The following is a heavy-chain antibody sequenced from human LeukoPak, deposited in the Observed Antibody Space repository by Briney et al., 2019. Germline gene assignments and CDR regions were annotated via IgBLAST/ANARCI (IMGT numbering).Heavy chain of an antibody. CDR3: AKVGYGDLDH. Sequence: GGSLRLSCAASGFMFSSYAMTWVRQAPGKGLEWVSSISGSGEFTDYADSVRGRFTISRDNPENTVYLQMSSLRVDDTATYFCAKVGYGDLDHWGQGVLVPVSS. J-gene: IGHJ4*02. CDR1: GFMFSSYA. CDR2: ISGSGEFT. D-gene: IGHD4-17*01. V-gene: IGHV3-23*01.